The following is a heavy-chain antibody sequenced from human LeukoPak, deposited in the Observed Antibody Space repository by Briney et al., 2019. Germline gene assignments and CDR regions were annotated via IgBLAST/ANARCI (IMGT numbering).Heavy chain of an antibody. D-gene: IGHD3-3*01. J-gene: IGHJ4*02. CDR3: ARGLTIFGVVSRNY. V-gene: IGHV4-59*12. Sequence: SETLSLTCTVSGGSISSYYWSWIRQPPGKGLEWIGYIYYSGSTNYNPSLKSRVTISVDTSKNQFSLKLSSVTAADTAVYYCARGLTIFGVVSRNYWGQGTLVTVSS. CDR2: IYYSGST. CDR1: GGSISSYY.